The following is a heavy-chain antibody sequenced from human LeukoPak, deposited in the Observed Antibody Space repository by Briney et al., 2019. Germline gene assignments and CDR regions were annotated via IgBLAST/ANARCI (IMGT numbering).Heavy chain of an antibody. CDR2: IYYSGST. CDR3: ARDFSTGSTVRLSDYYYGMDV. J-gene: IGHJ6*02. Sequence: PSETLSLTCTVSGGSISSGGYYWSWIRQHPGKGLEWIGFIYYSGSTYYNPSLKSRVTISVDTSKNQFSLKLSSVTAADTAVYYCARDFSTGSTVRLSDYYYGMDVWGRGTTVTVSS. V-gene: IGHV4-31*03. D-gene: IGHD4-17*01. CDR1: GGSISSGGYY.